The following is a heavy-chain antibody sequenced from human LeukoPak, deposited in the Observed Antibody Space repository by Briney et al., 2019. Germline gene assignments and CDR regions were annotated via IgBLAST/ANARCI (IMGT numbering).Heavy chain of an antibody. D-gene: IGHD3-22*01. CDR3: ARGHSSGYCSHFDY. Sequence: GGSLRLSCAASGFTFSSYGMHWVRQAPGKGLEWVADICYDGSNKYYADSVKGRFTISRDNSKNTLYLQMNSLRAEDTAVYYCARGHSSGYCSHFDYWGQGTLVTVSS. CDR1: GFTFSSYG. V-gene: IGHV3-33*01. J-gene: IGHJ4*02. CDR2: ICYDGSNK.